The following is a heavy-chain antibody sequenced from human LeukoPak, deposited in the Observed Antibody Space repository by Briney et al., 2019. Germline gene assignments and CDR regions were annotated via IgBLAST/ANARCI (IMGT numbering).Heavy chain of an antibody. V-gene: IGHV3-23*01. CDR1: GFTLCIHA. D-gene: IGHD6-19*01. Sequence: WGSLRHSFAAPGFTLCIHAMSWGPPTPGEGVGGVSAIRPDGDRTYYANSVRGRFTISRDNSKDTVYLQINGLRVEDTAVYYCAREQSGTRGWYTVDYWGQGTLVTVSS. CDR3: AREQSGTRGWYTVDY. J-gene: IGHJ4*02. CDR2: IRPDGDRT.